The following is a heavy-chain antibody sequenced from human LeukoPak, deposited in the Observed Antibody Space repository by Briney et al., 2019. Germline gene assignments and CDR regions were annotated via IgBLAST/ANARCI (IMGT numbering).Heavy chain of an antibody. D-gene: IGHD3-22*01. J-gene: IGHJ4*02. CDR1: GGSFSGYY. CDR3: ARHETTMIAPVTFDY. CDR2: INHSGST. V-gene: IGHV4-34*01. Sequence: SETLSLTYAVYGGSFSGYYWSWIRQPPGKGLEWIGEINHSGSTNYNPSLKSRATISVDTSKNQFSLKLSSVTAADTAVYYCARHETTMIAPVTFDYWGQGTLVTVSS.